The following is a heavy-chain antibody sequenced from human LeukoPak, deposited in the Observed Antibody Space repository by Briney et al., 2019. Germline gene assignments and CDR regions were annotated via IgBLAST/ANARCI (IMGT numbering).Heavy chain of an antibody. D-gene: IGHD3-10*01. Sequence: GGSLRLSCAASGFTFSSYSMNWVRQAPGKGLEWVSSISSSSSYIYYADSVKGRFTISRDNAKNSLYLQMNSLRAEDTALYYCAKDSFGNYFDYWGQGTLVTVSS. CDR3: AKDSFGNYFDY. CDR2: ISSSSSYI. J-gene: IGHJ4*02. V-gene: IGHV3-21*04. CDR1: GFTFSSYS.